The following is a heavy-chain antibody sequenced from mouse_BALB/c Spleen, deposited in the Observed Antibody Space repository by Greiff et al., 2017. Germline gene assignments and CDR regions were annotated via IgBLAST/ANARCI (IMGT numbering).Heavy chain of an antibody. CDR2: INPSNGRT. D-gene: IGHD4-1*01. CDR3: ARGGTIYYYAMDY. CDR1: GYTFTSYW. Sequence: QVQLQQPGAELVKPGASVKLSCKASGYTFTSYWMHWVKQRPGQGLEWIGEINPSNGRTNYNEKFKSKATLTVDKSSSTAYMQLSSLTSEDSAVYYCARGGTIYYYAMDYWGQGTSVTVSS. V-gene: IGHV1S81*02. J-gene: IGHJ4*01.